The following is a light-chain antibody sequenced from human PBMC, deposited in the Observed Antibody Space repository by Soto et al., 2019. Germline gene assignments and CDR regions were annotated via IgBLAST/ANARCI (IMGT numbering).Light chain of an antibody. CDR1: QTVRDN. Sequence: EIVTTQSPATLSVSPGERATLSCRASQTVRDNLAWYQQKPGQAPRLLIYGASIRATGIPARFSGSGSGTEFTLTIDTLQSEDFAVYYCQQYNIWPLTFGGGTKVEIK. CDR2: GAS. CDR3: QQYNIWPLT. J-gene: IGKJ4*01. V-gene: IGKV3D-15*03.